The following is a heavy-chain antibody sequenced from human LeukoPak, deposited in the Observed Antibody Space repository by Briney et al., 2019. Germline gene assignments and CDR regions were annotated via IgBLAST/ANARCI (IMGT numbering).Heavy chain of an antibody. Sequence: SETLSLTCTVSGGSISSHYWSWIRQPPGKGLEWIGYIYYSGSTNYNPSLKSRVTISVDTSKNQFSLKLSSVTAADTAVYYCAREVVAVASRDWFDPWGQGTLVTVSS. V-gene: IGHV4-59*11. CDR1: GGSISSHY. D-gene: IGHD6-19*01. J-gene: IGHJ5*02. CDR3: AREVVAVASRDWFDP. CDR2: IYYSGST.